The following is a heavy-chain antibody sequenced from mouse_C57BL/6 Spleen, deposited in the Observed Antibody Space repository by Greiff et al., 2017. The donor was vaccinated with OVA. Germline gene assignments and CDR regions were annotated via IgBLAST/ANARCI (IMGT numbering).Heavy chain of an antibody. Sequence: QVQLQQPGAELVKPGASVKMSCKASGYTFTSYWITWVKQRPGQGLEWIGDIYPGSGSTNYNEKFKSKATLTVDTSSSTAYMQLSSLTSEDSAVYYCAREGRYDYDPYWYFDVWGTGTTVTVSS. D-gene: IGHD2-4*01. CDR3: AREGRYDYDPYWYFDV. V-gene: IGHV1-55*01. CDR1: GYTFTSYW. CDR2: IYPGSGST. J-gene: IGHJ1*03.